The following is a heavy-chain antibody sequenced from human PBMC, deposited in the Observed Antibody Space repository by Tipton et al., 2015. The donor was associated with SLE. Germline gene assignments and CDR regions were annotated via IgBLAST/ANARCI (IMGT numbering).Heavy chain of an antibody. CDR1: GFTFSNAW. V-gene: IGHV3-15*01. D-gene: IGHD3-10*01. CDR2: IKSKTDGGTT. CDR3: TTEFDYYGSGSYGETLDY. Sequence: SLRLSCAASGFTFSNAWMRWVRQAPGKGLEWVGRIKSKTDGGTTDYAAPVKGRFTISRDDSKNTLYLQMNSLKTEDTAVYYCTTEFDYYGSGSYGETLDYWGQGTLVTVSS. J-gene: IGHJ4*02.